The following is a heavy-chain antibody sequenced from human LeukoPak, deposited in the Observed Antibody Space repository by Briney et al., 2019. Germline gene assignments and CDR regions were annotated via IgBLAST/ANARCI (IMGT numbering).Heavy chain of an antibody. CDR3: AGQGGRLTGNPFDY. V-gene: IGHV4-39*07. Sequence: SETLSLTCAVSGGSLSVSYYYWGWVRQPPGKGLEWIMSVYYDGTTYYNPSLKSRVTTSVDTSKNQFSLKLSSVTAADTAVYYCAGQGGRLTGNPFDYWGQGTLVTVSS. D-gene: IGHD1-20*01. CDR1: GGSLSVSYYY. J-gene: IGHJ4*02. CDR2: VYYDGTT.